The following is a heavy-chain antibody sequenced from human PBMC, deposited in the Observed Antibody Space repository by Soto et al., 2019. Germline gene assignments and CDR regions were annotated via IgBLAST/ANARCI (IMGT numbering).Heavy chain of an antibody. D-gene: IGHD5-12*01. J-gene: IGHJ5*02. CDR2: TYFRSKWYN. CDR3: AKGDNLGPKTGYAFDP. Sequence: SQTLSLTCAISGDSVSTNTASWNWIRQSPSRGLEWLGRTYFRSKWYNDYAVSVKSRIIINPDTSNNQFSLQLNSVTPEDTAVYFCAKGDNLGPKTGYAFDPWGQGIMVTVSS. CDR1: GDSVSTNTAS. V-gene: IGHV6-1*01.